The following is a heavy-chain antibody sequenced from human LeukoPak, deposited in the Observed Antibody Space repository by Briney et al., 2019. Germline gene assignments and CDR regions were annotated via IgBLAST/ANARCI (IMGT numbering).Heavy chain of an antibody. D-gene: IGHD3-10*01. V-gene: IGHV1-2*02. CDR3: ASRGSMVRGVITNYFDY. CDR1: GYTFTGYY. Sequence: ASVKVSCKASGYTFTGYYMHWVRQAPGQGLEWMGWINPNSGGTNYAQKFQGRVTMTRDTSISTAYMELSRLRSDDTAVCYCASRGSMVRGVITNYFDYWGQGTLVTVSS. CDR2: INPNSGGT. J-gene: IGHJ4*02.